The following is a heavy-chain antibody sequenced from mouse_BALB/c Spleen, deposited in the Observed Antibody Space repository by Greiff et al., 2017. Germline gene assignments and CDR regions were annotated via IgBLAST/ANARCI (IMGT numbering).Heavy chain of an antibody. V-gene: IGHV1-80*01. CDR1: GYAFSSYW. CDR2: IYPGDGDT. CDR3: ARSGVNYGEKY. D-gene: IGHD1-1*01. J-gene: IGHJ2*01. Sequence: QVQLQQSGAELVRPGSSVKISCKASGYAFSSYWMNWVKQRPGQGLEWIGQIYPGDGDTNYNGKFKGKATLTADKSSSTAYMQLSSLTSEDSAVYFCARSGVNYGEKYWGQGTTLTVSS.